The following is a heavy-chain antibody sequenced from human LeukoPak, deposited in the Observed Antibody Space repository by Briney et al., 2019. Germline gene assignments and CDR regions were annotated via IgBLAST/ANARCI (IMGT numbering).Heavy chain of an antibody. CDR1: GFTFDDYS. J-gene: IGHJ4*02. CDR2: ISWNSGSA. Sequence: GRSLRLSCAASGFTFDDYSMHWVRQAPGKGLEWVSGISWNSGSAGYADSVKGRFTISRDSAKNSLYLQVNSLRTEDTALYYCAKDRTYSAYAALDYWGQGTLVTVSS. CDR3: AKDRTYSAYAALDY. D-gene: IGHD5-12*01. V-gene: IGHV3-9*01.